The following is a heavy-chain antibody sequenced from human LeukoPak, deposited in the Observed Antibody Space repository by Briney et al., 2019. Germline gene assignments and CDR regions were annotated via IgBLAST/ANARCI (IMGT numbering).Heavy chain of an antibody. CDR1: GFTFSTYG. CDR3: ARDALYYDFWSGYYTDDAFDI. CDR2: ISSSSSNI. D-gene: IGHD3-3*01. J-gene: IGHJ3*02. V-gene: IGHV3-48*02. Sequence: PGGSLRLSCAASGFTFSTYGMSWVRQAPGKGLEWVSYISSSSSNIYYADSVKGRFTISRDNAKNSLYLQMNSLRDEDTAVYYCARDALYYDFWSGYYTDDAFDIWGQGTMVTVSS.